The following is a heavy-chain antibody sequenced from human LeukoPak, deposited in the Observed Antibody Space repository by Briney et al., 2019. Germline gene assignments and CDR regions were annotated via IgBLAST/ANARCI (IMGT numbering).Heavy chain of an antibody. CDR3: AGGSYYYHY. CDR1: GGSFSGYY. Sequence: SETLSLTCAVYGGSFSGYYWSWIRQPPGKGLEWIGEINHSGSTNYNPSLKSRVTISVDTSKNQFSLKLNSVTPEDTAVYYCAGGSYYYHYWGQGTLVTVSS. CDR2: INHSGST. J-gene: IGHJ4*02. D-gene: IGHD1-26*01. V-gene: IGHV4-34*01.